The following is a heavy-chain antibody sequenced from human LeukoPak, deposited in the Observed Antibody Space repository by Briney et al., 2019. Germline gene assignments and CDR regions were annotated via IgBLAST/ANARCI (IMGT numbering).Heavy chain of an antibody. CDR2: ITRSGDST. Sequence: GGSLRLSCAASGFTFSNYAMSWVRQAPGRGLEWVSAITRSGDSTFYADSVRGRFTTSRDSSKNTLYLQMNGLRVEDTAVYYCAKAIELHDPFDIWGQGTTVTVS. D-gene: IGHD1-26*01. CDR1: GFTFSNYA. CDR3: AKAIELHDPFDI. J-gene: IGHJ3*02. V-gene: IGHV3-23*01.